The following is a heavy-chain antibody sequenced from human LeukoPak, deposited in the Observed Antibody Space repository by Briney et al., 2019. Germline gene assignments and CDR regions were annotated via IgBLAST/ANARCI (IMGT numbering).Heavy chain of an antibody. V-gene: IGHV3-23*01. CDR1: GFTFTSYS. CDR3: AKGGKWDVTPFDY. D-gene: IGHD1-26*01. J-gene: IGHJ4*02. Sequence: HPGGSLRLSCAASGFTFTSYSMNWVRQAPGRGLEWVSTISGGGGSTYYADSVKGRFTISRDNSKNTLYLLVNSLRAEDTAVYYCAKGGKWDVTPFDYWGQGTLVTVSS. CDR2: ISGGGGST.